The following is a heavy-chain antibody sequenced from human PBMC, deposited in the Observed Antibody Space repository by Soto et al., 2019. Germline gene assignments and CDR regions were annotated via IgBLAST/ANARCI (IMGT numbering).Heavy chain of an antibody. CDR1: GYSFTTYG. V-gene: IGHV1-18*01. CDR3: AREGPAPYYYYGMDV. J-gene: IGHJ6*02. CDR2: ISGYNGNT. Sequence: GASVKVSCKTSGYSFTTYGFSWVRQAPGQGLEWMGWISGYNGNTNYAQKFQGRVTMTTDTSTSTAYMELRSLRSDDTAVYYCAREGPAPYYYYGMDVWG.